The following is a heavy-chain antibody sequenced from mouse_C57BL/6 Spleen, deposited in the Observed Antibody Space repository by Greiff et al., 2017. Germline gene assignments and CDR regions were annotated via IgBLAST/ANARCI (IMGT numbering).Heavy chain of an antibody. CDR2: ISSGGSYT. CDR3: ARHGDYGNFYFDY. CDR1: GFTFSSYG. V-gene: IGHV5-6*01. Sequence: EVHLVESGGDLVRPGGSLKLSCAASGFTFSSYGMSWVRQTPDKRLEWVATISSGGSYTYYPDSVKGRFTISRDNAKNTLYLQMSSLKSEDTAMYYCARHGDYGNFYFDYWGQGTTLTVSS. J-gene: IGHJ2*01. D-gene: IGHD2-1*01.